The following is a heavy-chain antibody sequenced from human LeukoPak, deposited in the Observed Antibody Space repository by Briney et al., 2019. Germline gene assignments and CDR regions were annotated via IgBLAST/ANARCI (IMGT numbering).Heavy chain of an antibody. Sequence: PGRSLRLSCAASGFTFSSYGMHWVRQAPGKGLEWVAVISYDGSNKYYADSVKGRFTISRDNSKNTLYLQMNSLRAEDTAVYYCAKEEVPAALVGDLHYYYYYGMDVWGQGTTVTVSS. J-gene: IGHJ6*02. CDR1: GFTFSSYG. D-gene: IGHD2-2*01. CDR3: AKEEVPAALVGDLHYYYYYGMDV. V-gene: IGHV3-30*18. CDR2: ISYDGSNK.